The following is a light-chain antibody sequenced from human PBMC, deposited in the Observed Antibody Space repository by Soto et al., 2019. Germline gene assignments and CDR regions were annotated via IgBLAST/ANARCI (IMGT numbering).Light chain of an antibody. V-gene: IGLV2-14*01. CDR1: SSDVGGYNY. CDR2: DVS. CDR3: SSYTSSIL. Sequence: QSALTQPASVSGSPGQSITISCTGTSSDVGGYNYVSWYQQHPGKAPKLMIYDVSNRPSGVANRFSGSKSGNTASLTISGQQAGDEADYYCSSYTSSILFGGGTKLTVL. J-gene: IGLJ2*01.